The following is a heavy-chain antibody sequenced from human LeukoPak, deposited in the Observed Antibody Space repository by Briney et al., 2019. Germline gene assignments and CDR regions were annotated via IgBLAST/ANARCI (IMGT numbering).Heavy chain of an antibody. CDR3: ARGQPYYYDSSGYYYVDY. V-gene: IGHV1-69*05. CDR2: IIPIFGTA. J-gene: IGHJ4*02. D-gene: IGHD3-22*01. Sequence: AASVKVSCKASGGTFSSYAISWVRQAPGQGLGWMGGIIPIFGTANYAQKLQGRVTMTTDTSTSTAYMELRSLRSDDTAVYYCARGQPYYYDSSGYYYVDYWGQGTLVTVSS. CDR1: GGTFSSYA.